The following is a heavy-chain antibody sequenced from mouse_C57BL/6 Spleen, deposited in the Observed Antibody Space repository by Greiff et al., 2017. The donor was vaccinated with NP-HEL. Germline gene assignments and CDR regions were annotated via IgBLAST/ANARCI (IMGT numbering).Heavy chain of an antibody. CDR1: GYSITSGYD. CDR3: ARVDDYLFAY. Sequence: ESGPGMVKPSQSLSLTCTVTGYSITSGYDWHWIRHFPGNKLEWMGYLSYSGSTNYNPSLKSRISITHDTSKNHFFLKLNSVTTEDTATYYCARVDDYLFAYWGQGTLVTVSA. CDR2: LSYSGST. J-gene: IGHJ3*01. V-gene: IGHV3-1*01. D-gene: IGHD2-4*01.